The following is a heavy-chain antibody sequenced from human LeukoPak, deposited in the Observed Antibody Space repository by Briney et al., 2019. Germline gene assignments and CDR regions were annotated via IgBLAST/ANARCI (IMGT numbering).Heavy chain of an antibody. V-gene: IGHV3-53*01. CDR2: IYSGGST. D-gene: IGHD3-9*01. CDR1: GFTVSSNY. CDR3: AREGRYDILTGYIPPYYFDY. J-gene: IGHJ4*02. Sequence: GRSLRLSCAASGFTVSSNYMSWVRQAPGKGLEWVSVIYSGGSTYYADSVKGRFTISRDNSKNTLYLQMNSLRAEDTAVYYCAREGRYDILTGYIPPYYFDYWGQGTLVTVSS.